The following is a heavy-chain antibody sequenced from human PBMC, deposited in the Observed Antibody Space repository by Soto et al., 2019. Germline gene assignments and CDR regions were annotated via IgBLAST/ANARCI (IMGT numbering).Heavy chain of an antibody. CDR2: ISGSGGNT. D-gene: IGHD6-19*01. Sequence: GGSLRLSCAASGFTFSSYAMSWVRQAPGKGLEWVSAISGSGGNTYYADSVKGRFTISRDNSKNTLYLQMNILRAEDTAVYYYAKDLEGIAVAGTGVDYWGQGTLVTVSS. V-gene: IGHV3-23*01. CDR1: GFTFSSYA. J-gene: IGHJ4*02. CDR3: AKDLEGIAVAGTGVDY.